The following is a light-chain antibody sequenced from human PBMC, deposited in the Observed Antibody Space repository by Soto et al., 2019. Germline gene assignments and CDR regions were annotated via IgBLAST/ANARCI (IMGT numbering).Light chain of an antibody. V-gene: IGKV1-27*01. CDR3: QKYSSAPFT. CDR2: GES. CDR1: QGISNF. J-gene: IGKJ3*01. Sequence: DIQMTKSPSSLSASVGDRVTVTCRASQGISNFLAWYQQKPGKVPKVLIYGESTLQSGVASRFSGSGFGTEFTLSISSRQPEDVATYYCQKYSSAPFTFGPGTTVDIK.